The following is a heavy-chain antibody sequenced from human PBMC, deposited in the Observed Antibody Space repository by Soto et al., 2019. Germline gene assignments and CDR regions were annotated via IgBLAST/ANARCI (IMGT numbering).Heavy chain of an antibody. CDR3: ARDSFNYYDSSGYYSWFDP. V-gene: IGHV1-18*01. D-gene: IGHD3-22*01. J-gene: IGHJ5*02. CDR1: GYTFTSYG. Sequence: GASVKVSCKASGYTFTSYGISWVRQAPGQGLEWMGWISAYNGNTNYAQKLQGRVTMTTDTSTSTAYTELRSLRSDDTAVYYCARDSFNYYDSSGYYSWFDPWGQGTLVTVSS. CDR2: ISAYNGNT.